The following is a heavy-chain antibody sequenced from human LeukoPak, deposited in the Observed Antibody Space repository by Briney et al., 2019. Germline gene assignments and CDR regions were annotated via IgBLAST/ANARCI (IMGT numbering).Heavy chain of an antibody. Sequence: SETLSLTCTVSGGSISSHYWSWIRQPPGKGLEWIGYIYYSGSTNYNPSLKSRVTISVDTSKNQFSLKLSSVTAADTAVYYCARDDYWGQGTLGTVSS. CDR2: IYYSGST. V-gene: IGHV4-59*11. J-gene: IGHJ4*02. CDR1: GGSISSHY. CDR3: ARDDY.